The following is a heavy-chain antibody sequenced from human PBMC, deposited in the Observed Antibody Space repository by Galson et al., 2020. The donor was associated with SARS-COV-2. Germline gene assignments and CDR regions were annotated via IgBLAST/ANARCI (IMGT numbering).Heavy chain of an antibody. J-gene: IGHJ4*02. Sequence: SETLSLTCAVSGLSISSSGYSWSWIRQPPGKGLECIGYIYHSGSTYYSPSLESRVTISVDRSKNHFFLNLSSVTAADTAVYYCAREVNRDGYNRFDYWGQGTLVTVSS. D-gene: IGHD5-12*01. CDR3: AREVNRDGYNRFDY. CDR2: IYHSGST. V-gene: IGHV4-30-2*01. CDR1: GLSISSSGYS.